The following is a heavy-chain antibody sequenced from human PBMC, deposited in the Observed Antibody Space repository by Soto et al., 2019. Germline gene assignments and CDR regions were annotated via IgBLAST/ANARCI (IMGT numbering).Heavy chain of an antibody. V-gene: IGHV3-11*06. D-gene: IGHD2-8*01. Sequence: LRLSCTASGFLFTDYYMSWIRQPPGKGLEWLAYIDGSSDYTNSADSVKGRFTISRDNAKNSVFLQMNNLRADDTAVYYCARDLRFSSTNYFDFWGRGTLVTVSS. CDR3: ARDLRFSSTNYFDF. J-gene: IGHJ4*02. CDR1: GFLFTDYY. CDR2: IDGSSDYT.